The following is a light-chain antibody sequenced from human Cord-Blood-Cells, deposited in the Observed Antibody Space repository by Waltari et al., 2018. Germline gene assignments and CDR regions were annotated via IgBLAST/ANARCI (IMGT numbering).Light chain of an antibody. CDR1: SGHSSYA. CDR2: LNSDGSH. CDR3: QTWGTGIVV. J-gene: IGLJ2*01. V-gene: IGLV4-69*01. Sequence: QLVLTQSPSASASLGASVKLTCTLSSGHSSYAIAWHQQQPEKGPRYLMKLNSDGSHSKGDGFPARFSGSSSGAERYLPISSLQSEDEADYYCQTWGTGIVVFGGGTKLTVL.